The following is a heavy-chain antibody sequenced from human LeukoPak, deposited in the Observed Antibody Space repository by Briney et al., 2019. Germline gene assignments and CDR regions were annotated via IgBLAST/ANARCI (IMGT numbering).Heavy chain of an antibody. CDR3: AMHTVIASSWSLDY. D-gene: IGHD6-13*01. V-gene: IGHV4-39*01. J-gene: IGHJ4*02. Sequence: PSETLSLTCSVSGFSISSSSYYWGWIRQPPGKGLEWIGSIYYRVNTYNNPSLNSRATISVDTSKNQLSLKLTSVTAADTAVYYCAMHTVIASSWSLDYWGQGTLVTVSS. CDR1: GFSISSSSYY. CDR2: IYYRVNT.